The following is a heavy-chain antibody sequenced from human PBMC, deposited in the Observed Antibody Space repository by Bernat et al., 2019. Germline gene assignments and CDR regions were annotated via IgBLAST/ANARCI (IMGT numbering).Heavy chain of an antibody. V-gene: IGHV1-18*01. CDR3: ARSLTRSYYGFWSGYSRDYYMDV. CDR2: ISAYNGNT. D-gene: IGHD3-3*01. Sequence: QVQLVQSGAEVKKPGASVKVSCKASGYTFTSYGISWVRQAPGQGLEWMGWISAYNGNTNYAQKLQGRVNMTNDTPTRTAYMELRSLRSDDKAVYYCARSLTRSYYGFWSGYSRDYYMDVWGKGTTVTVSS. CDR1: GYTFTSYG. J-gene: IGHJ6*03.